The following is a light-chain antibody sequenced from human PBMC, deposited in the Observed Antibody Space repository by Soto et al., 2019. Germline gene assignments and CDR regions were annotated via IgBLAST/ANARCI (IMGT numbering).Light chain of an antibody. CDR1: QSVSSN. J-gene: IGKJ4*01. CDR2: GAS. Sequence: EIVMTQSPATLSVSPGERATLSCRASQSVSSNLAWYQQTPGQAPRLLIYGASTRATGIPARFSGSGSGTEFTLTISSLQSEDFAVYYCQQYNNWPPLNFGGGTKVEIK. CDR3: QQYNNWPPLN. V-gene: IGKV3-15*01.